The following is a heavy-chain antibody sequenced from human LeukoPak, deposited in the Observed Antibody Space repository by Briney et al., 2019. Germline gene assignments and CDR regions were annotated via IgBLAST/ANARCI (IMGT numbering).Heavy chain of an antibody. J-gene: IGHJ4*02. Sequence: ASVKVSCKASGYTFTSYGNSWVRQAPGQGLEWMGWISAYNGNTNYAQKLQGRVTMTTDTSTSTAYMELRSLRSDDTAVYYCARDLYYYDSSGYSVDYWGQGTLVTVSS. CDR3: ARDLYYYDSSGYSVDY. CDR1: GYTFTSYG. D-gene: IGHD3-22*01. CDR2: ISAYNGNT. V-gene: IGHV1-18*01.